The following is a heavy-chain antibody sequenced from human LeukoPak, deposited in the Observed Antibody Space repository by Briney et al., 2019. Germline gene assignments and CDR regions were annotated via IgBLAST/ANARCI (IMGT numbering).Heavy chain of an antibody. CDR2: ISGSGGST. D-gene: IGHD1-1*01. CDR3: ARDPYNGAYSEGYYYYYMDV. V-gene: IGHV3-23*01. J-gene: IGHJ6*03. Sequence: GGSLRLSCAASGFTFSSYAMSWVRQAPGKGLEWVSAISGSGGSTYYADSVKGRFTISRDNAKNSLYLQMNSLRVEDTAIYYCARDPYNGAYSEGYYYYYMDVWGKGTTVTVSS. CDR1: GFTFSSYA.